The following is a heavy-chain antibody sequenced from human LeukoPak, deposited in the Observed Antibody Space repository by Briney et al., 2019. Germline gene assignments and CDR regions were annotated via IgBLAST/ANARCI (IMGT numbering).Heavy chain of an antibody. V-gene: IGHV1-69*13. CDR1: GYTFTSYG. J-gene: IGHJ4*02. CDR2: IIPIFGTA. CDR3: ASGRAAAFDY. D-gene: IGHD6-25*01. Sequence: SVKVSCKASGYTFTSYGISWVRQAPGQGLEWMGGIIPIFGTANYAQKFQGRVTITADESTSTAYMELSSLRSEDTAVYYCASGRAAAFDYWGQGTLVTVSS.